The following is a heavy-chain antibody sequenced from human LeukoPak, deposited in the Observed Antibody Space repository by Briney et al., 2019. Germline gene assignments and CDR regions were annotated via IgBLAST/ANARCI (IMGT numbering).Heavy chain of an antibody. V-gene: IGHV1-69*13. Sequence: SVKVSCKASGGTFSSYAISWVRQAPGQGLEWMGGIIPIFGTANYAQKFQGRVTITADESTSTAYMELNSLRSEDTAVYYCASLGYGDYRDAFDIWGQGTMVAVSS. D-gene: IGHD4-17*01. CDR3: ASLGYGDYRDAFDI. CDR2: IIPIFGTA. J-gene: IGHJ3*02. CDR1: GGTFSSYA.